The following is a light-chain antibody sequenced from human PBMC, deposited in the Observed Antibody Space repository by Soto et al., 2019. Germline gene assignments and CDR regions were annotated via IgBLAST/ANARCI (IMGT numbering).Light chain of an antibody. J-gene: IGKJ5*01. Sequence: DIQMSQSPSSLSASVGDRVTITCRASQSISSYLNWYQQKPGKAPKLLIYAAFTLHSGVPARFSGSRSGTDFTLTISILDPEDFAVYCCQHRSRLPPITFCQGTRLEV. CDR3: QHRSRLPPIT. CDR1: QSISSY. CDR2: AAF. V-gene: IGKV1-39*01.